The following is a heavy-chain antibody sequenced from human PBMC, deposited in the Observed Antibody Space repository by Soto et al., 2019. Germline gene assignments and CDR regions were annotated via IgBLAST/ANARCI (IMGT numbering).Heavy chain of an antibody. Sequence: QLQESGPGLVKASETLSLTCTVSGGSISSTDHYWGWIRQPPGKGLEWLGSIYYAGRTFHNPSLNRRATISVETSRNQFSLRLSSVTASDTSVYYCARLVFHCLRGSCDDYNFYGLDVWGPGTPVTVSS. CDR1: GGSISSTDHY. V-gene: IGHV4-39*01. CDR3: ARLVFHCLRGSCDDYNFYGLDV. CDR2: IYYAGRT. D-gene: IGHD2-15*01. J-gene: IGHJ6*02.